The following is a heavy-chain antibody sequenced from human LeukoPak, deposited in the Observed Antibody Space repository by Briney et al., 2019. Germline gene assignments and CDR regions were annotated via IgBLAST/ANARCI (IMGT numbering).Heavy chain of an antibody. Sequence: SETLSLTCSVSGGSISSGGYYWSWIRQHPGKGLEWIGYFDHSGTTYYNPSLKSRITISVDTSKNQFSLILSSVTAADTAVYYCARDYGVPGRGDASHIWGQGTMVTVSS. CDR3: ARDYGVPGRGDASHI. CDR1: GGSISSGGYY. J-gene: IGHJ3*02. CDR2: FDHSGTT. D-gene: IGHD4-17*01. V-gene: IGHV4-31*03.